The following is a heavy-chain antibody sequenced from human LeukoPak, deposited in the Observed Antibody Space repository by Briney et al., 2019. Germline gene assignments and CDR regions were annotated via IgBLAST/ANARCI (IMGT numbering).Heavy chain of an antibody. Sequence: SSETLSLTCTVSGGSVTISSYYWGWIRQPPGKGLEWIGSIYYSGTTYYNPSLKSRVTISVDTSKNQFSLRLSSVTAADTAVYYCARDTGCYYDSSGYSICGGFDYWGQGTLVTVSS. CDR3: ARDTGCYYDSSGYSICGGFDY. D-gene: IGHD3-22*01. J-gene: IGHJ4*02. CDR2: IYYSGTT. CDR1: GGSVTISSYY. V-gene: IGHV4-39*07.